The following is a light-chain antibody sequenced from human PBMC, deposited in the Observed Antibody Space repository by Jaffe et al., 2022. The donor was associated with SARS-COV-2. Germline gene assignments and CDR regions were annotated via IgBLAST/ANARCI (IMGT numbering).Light chain of an antibody. Sequence: QSDLTQPPSASGTPGQRVTISCSGSTSNIGSNTVNWYQQLPGTAPKLLIYRNDQRPSGVPDRFSGAKSGTSASLAVSGLQSDDEADYYCAAWDDNLNRPVFGGGTKLTVL. V-gene: IGLV1-44*01. CDR1: TSNIGSNT. CDR3: AAWDDNLNRPV. CDR2: RND. J-gene: IGLJ3*02.